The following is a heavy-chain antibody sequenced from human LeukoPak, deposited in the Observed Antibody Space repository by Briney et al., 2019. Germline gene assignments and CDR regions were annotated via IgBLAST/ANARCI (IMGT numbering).Heavy chain of an antibody. V-gene: IGHV4-59*08. CDR1: GGSISSYY. Sequence: SETLSLTCTVSGGSISSYYWSWIRQPPGKGLEWIVYIYYSGSTNYSPSLKSRVTISVDTSKNQFSLKLSSVTAADTAVYYCARGVEVTGYTSAFDIWGQGTMVTVSS. J-gene: IGHJ3*02. CDR2: IYYSGST. CDR3: ARGVEVTGYTSAFDI. D-gene: IGHD3-9*01.